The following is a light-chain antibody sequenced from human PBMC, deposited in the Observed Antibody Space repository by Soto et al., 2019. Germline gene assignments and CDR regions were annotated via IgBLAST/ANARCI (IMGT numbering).Light chain of an antibody. Sequence: QSALTQPASVSGSPGQSITISCTGTSSDVGSYNLVSWYQLHPDKAPKLIIFEGNKRPSGVSSRFSGSKSGNTASLTISGLQAEDEADYYCCSYGGGSSYMVFGGGTKLTVL. CDR1: SSDVGSYNL. CDR2: EGN. V-gene: IGLV2-23*01. J-gene: IGLJ3*02. CDR3: CSYGGGSSYMV.